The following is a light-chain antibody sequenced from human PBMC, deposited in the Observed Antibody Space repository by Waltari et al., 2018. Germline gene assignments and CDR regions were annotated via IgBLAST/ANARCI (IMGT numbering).Light chain of an antibody. J-gene: IGLJ3*02. CDR1: SSDVGGYNY. V-gene: IGLV2-14*01. Sequence: QSALTQPASVSGSPGQSITISCTGTSSDVGGYNYVSWYQQHPAKAPKLMIYDVSQPPSGGSNRFSVSKSGNTASLTISGLQAEDEADYYCSSYTSSSTWVFGGGTKLTVL. CDR2: DVS. CDR3: SSYTSSSTWV.